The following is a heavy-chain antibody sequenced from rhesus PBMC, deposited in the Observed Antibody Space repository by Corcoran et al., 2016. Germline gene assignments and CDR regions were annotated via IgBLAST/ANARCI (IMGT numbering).Heavy chain of an antibody. D-gene: IGHD6-31*01. V-gene: IGHV4-65*01. CDR3: ARHPGTGWMNFDY. Sequence: QVQLQESGPGLVKASETLSLTCAVSGVSISSSNWWSWIRQSPGKGLEWIGYISGSSGSTFYNPSLKRRVAISTDTSKSQFSLKLNSVTAADTAVYYCARHPGTGWMNFDYWGQGVLVTVSS. J-gene: IGHJ4*01. CDR2: ISGSSGST. CDR1: GVSISSSNW.